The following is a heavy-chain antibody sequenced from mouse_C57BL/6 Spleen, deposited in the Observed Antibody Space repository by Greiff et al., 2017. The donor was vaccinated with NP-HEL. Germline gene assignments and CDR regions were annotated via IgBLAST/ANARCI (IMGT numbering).Heavy chain of an antibody. Sequence: VQLQQSGAELVRPGTSVKVSCKASGYAFTNYLIEWVKQRPGQGLEWIGVINPGSGGTNYNEKFKGKATLTADKSSSTAYMQLSSLTSEDSAVYFWARSGEHAMDYWGQGTSVTVSS. V-gene: IGHV1-54*01. CDR3: ARSGEHAMDY. J-gene: IGHJ4*01. CDR2: INPGSGGT. CDR1: GYAFTNYL.